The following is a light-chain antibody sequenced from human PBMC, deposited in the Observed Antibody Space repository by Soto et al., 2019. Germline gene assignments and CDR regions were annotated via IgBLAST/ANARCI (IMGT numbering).Light chain of an antibody. Sequence: EIVLTQSPGTLSLSPGEPVTLSGRASQPVLSSYVAWYQQKPGQAPRLLISGASSRATGVPDKFRGSGSGTDYILTISRRETEDFGVFYCQQYGNPPQTFGEGTRVEVK. V-gene: IGKV3-20*01. CDR3: QQYGNPPQT. J-gene: IGKJ1*01. CDR2: GAS. CDR1: QPVLSSY.